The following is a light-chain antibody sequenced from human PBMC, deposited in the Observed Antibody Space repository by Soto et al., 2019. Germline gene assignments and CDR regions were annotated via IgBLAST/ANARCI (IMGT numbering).Light chain of an antibody. CDR3: QQRSNWWT. V-gene: IGKV3D-20*02. Sequence: ETVLTQSPGTLSLSPGERATLSCRASQSVSSTYLAWYQQKPGQAPRLLIYGASSRATGIPDRFSGSGSGTDFTLTISRLEPEDFAVYYCQQRSNWWTFGQGTKVDIK. CDR1: QSVSSTY. J-gene: IGKJ1*01. CDR2: GAS.